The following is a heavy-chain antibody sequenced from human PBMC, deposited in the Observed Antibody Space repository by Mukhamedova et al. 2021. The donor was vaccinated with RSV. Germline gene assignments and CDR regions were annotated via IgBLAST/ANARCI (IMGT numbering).Heavy chain of an antibody. CDR3: AREGDSGDDCSIDY. V-gene: IGHV3-48*03. Sequence: GKGLEWLAHIYSSGNVIFYADSVKGRFTISRDNARNSLYLQMNSLRVEDTAVYYCAREGDSGDDCSIDYWGRGTLVTVSS. J-gene: IGHJ4*02. CDR2: IYSSGNVI. D-gene: IGHD5-12*01.